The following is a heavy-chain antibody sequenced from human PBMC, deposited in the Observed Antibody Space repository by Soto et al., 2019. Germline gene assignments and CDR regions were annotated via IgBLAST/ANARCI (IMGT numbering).Heavy chain of an antibody. CDR3: AREETAWPLAYGLDV. D-gene: IGHD2-21*02. Sequence: GGSLRLSCAVSGFTFSNYYIHWVRQAPGKGLEWVSSIRSGRDTFYADSVKGRFSISRDDATSPVSLQMNSLRGEDTAVYFCAREETAWPLAYGLDVWGQGTTVTAP. CDR1: GFTFSNYY. CDR2: IRSGRDT. V-gene: IGHV3-21*01. J-gene: IGHJ6*02.